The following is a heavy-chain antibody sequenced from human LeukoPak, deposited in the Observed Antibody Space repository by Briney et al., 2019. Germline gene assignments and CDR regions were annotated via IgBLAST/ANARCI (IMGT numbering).Heavy chain of an antibody. CDR2: INHSGST. Sequence: PSETLSLTCAVYGGSFSGYYWSWIRQPPGKGLEWIGEINHSGSTNYNPSLKSRVTISVDTSKNQFSLKLSSVTAADTAVYYCARVPVSGPGARFDYWGQGTLVTVSS. CDR1: GGSFSGYY. D-gene: IGHD4-11*01. J-gene: IGHJ4*02. V-gene: IGHV4-34*01. CDR3: ARVPVSGPGARFDY.